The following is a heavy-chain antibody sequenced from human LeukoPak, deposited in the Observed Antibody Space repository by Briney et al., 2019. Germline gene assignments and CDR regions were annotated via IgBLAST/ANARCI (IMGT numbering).Heavy chain of an antibody. CDR1: GFTFSSYA. J-gene: IGHJ4*02. CDR2: ISYDGSNK. V-gene: IGHV3-30-3*01. Sequence: PGGSLRLSCAASGFTFSSYAMHWVRQAPGKGLEWVAVISYDGSNKYYADSVKGRFTISRDNSKNTLYLQMNSLRAEDTALYYCAKEKGYYGLGTPFDYWGQGTLVTVSS. CDR3: AKEKGYYGLGTPFDY. D-gene: IGHD3-10*01.